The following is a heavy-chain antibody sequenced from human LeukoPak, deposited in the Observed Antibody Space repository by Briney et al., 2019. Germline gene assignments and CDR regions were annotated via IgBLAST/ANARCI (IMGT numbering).Heavy chain of an antibody. V-gene: IGHV4-30-4*01. J-gene: IGHJ4*02. CDR2: IYYSGST. Sequence: SETLSLTCTVSGGSISSYYWSWIRQPPGKGLEWIGYIYYSGSTYYNPSLKSRVTISVDTSKNQFSLKLSSVTAADTAVYYCARGRYYDSSGYYLDGDYWGQGTLVTVSS. D-gene: IGHD3-22*01. CDR3: ARGRYYDSSGYYLDGDY. CDR1: GGSISSYY.